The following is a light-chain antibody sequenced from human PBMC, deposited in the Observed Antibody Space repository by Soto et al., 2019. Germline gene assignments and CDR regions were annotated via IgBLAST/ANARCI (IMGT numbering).Light chain of an antibody. J-gene: IGKJ1*01. CDR2: GAS. V-gene: IGKV3-20*01. CDR1: QSVSSIY. CDR3: QQYGSSRWT. Sequence: EIVLTQSPGTLSLSPVERATLSCRASQSVSSIYLAWYQQKPGQAPRLLIYGASSRATGIPDRFSGSGSGTDFTLTISRLEPEDFAVYYCQQYGSSRWTFGQGTKVEI.